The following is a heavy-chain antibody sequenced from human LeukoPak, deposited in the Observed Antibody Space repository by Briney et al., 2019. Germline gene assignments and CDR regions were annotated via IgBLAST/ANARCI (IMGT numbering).Heavy chain of an antibody. Sequence: GGSLRLSCAASGFTFGSYAMSWVRQTPGKGLEWVPVIYSGGSTYYADSVKGRFTISRDNSKNTLYLQMNSLRAEDTAVYYCARDQLLPSYYYYMDVWGKGTTVTVSS. CDR3: ARDQLLPSYYYYMDV. CDR2: IYSGGST. J-gene: IGHJ6*03. V-gene: IGHV3-53*01. D-gene: IGHD2-2*01. CDR1: GFTFGSYA.